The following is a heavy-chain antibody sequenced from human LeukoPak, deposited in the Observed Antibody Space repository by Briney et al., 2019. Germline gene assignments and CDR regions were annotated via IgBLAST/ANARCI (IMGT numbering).Heavy chain of an antibody. V-gene: IGHV3-15*01. D-gene: IGHD2-8*02. J-gene: IGHJ4*02. CDR2: IKSKTDGGTT. CDR1: GFPFSNAW. Sequence: GGSLRLSCAASGFPFSNAWMSWVRQAPGKGLEWVGRIKSKTDGGTTDYIAPVKGRFTISRDDSKNTLHLQMNSLRAEDTAVYYCLRTDSTGSRANWGQGTLVTVSS. CDR3: LRTDSTGSRAN.